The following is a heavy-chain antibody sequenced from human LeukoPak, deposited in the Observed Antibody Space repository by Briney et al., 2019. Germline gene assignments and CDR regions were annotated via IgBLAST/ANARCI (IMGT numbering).Heavy chain of an antibody. V-gene: IGHV1-3*03. J-gene: IGHJ4*01. CDR2: VDAGNGKT. D-gene: IGHD2-21*01. Sequence: ASVKVSCKASGYTFTSYAVNWVRQAPGQRLEWLGWVDAGNGKTRYSQEFQGRFTITRDTSASTAYMELSSLRSDDMAIYYCARGRWTAHIVGYYFDSWGREPWSPSPQ. CDR1: GYTFTSYA. CDR3: ARGRWTAHIVGYYFDS.